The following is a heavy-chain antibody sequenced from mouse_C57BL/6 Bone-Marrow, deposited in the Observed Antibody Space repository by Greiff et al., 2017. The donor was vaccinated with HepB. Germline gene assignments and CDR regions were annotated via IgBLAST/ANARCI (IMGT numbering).Heavy chain of an antibody. CDR1: GYTFTSYG. J-gene: IGHJ2*01. Sequence: QVQLKQSGAELARPGASVKLSCKASGYTFTSYGISWVKQRTGQGLEWIGEIYPRSGNTYYNEKFKGKATLTADKSSSTAYMELRSLTSEDSAVYFCARNSNYHPYYFDYWGQGTTLTVSS. V-gene: IGHV1-81*01. D-gene: IGHD2-5*01. CDR3: ARNSNYHPYYFDY. CDR2: IYPRSGNT.